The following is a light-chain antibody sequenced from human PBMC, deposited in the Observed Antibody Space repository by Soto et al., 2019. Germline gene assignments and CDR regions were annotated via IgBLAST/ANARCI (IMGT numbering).Light chain of an antibody. CDR1: QSVSSN. Sequence: EIVMTQSPATLSVSPGERATLSCRASQSVSSNLAFYQQKPGQAHRLLINGASTRATGISAGFSGSWSGTEFTLTISSLQSEDFAVYYCLQRSDWRTFGRGTKVDIK. V-gene: IGKV3-15*01. CDR3: LQRSDWRT. CDR2: GAS. J-gene: IGKJ4*02.